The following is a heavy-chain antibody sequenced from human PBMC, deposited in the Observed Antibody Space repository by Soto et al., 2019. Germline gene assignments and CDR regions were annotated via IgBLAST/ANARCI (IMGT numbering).Heavy chain of an antibody. Sequence: EVQLVESGGGLVKPGGSLRLSCAASGFSFSDYSMNWVRQAPGKALEWVSSLSSSSSHIYYADSVKGRSTISRDNAKNSLYLQMNSLRAEDTAVYYCARGGSGHNDACFDYWGQGTLVTVSS. J-gene: IGHJ4*02. CDR3: ARGGSGHNDACFDY. CDR1: GFSFSDYS. D-gene: IGHD3-16*01. CDR2: LSSSSSHI. V-gene: IGHV3-21*01.